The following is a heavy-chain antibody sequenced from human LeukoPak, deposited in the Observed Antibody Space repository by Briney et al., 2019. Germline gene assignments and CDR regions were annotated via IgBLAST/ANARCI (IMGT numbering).Heavy chain of an antibody. V-gene: IGHV1-2*02. D-gene: IGHD1-26*01. CDR2: INPNSGGT. J-gene: IGHJ4*02. CDR3: ARGGWELGLDY. CDR1: GGTFSSYA. Sequence: ASVKVSCKASGGTFSSYAISWVRQAPGQGLEWMGWINPNSGGTNYAQKFQGRVTMTRDTSISTAYMELSRLRSDDTAVYYCARGGWELGLDYWGQGTLVTVSS.